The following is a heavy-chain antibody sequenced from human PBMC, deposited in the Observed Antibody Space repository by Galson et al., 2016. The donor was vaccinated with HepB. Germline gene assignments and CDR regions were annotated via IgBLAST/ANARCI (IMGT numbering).Heavy chain of an antibody. CDR2: VFLGGST. CDR1: GFTVSDYY. Sequence: SLRLSCAASGFTVSDYYMTWVRQAPGKGLEWVSVVFLGGSTYYAQSVEGRFPISRDDSKNTLHLQMDSLTAEDTAVYLCARTSYRECTGTHCVNFRYYYYFMDVWGKGTTVTVSS. V-gene: IGHV3-53*01. CDR3: ARTSYRECTGTHCVNFRYYYYFMDV. D-gene: IGHD2-8*02. J-gene: IGHJ6*03.